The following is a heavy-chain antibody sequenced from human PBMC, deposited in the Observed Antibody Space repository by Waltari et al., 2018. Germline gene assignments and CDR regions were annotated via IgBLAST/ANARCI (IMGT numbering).Heavy chain of an antibody. CDR1: GFTFSSYS. D-gene: IGHD3-22*01. J-gene: IGHJ4*02. V-gene: IGHV3-48*04. CDR3: ARDSYGVVAHFDY. Sequence: EVQLVESGGGLVQPGGSLRLSCAASGFTFSSYSMNWVRQGPGKGLEWVSYIGDSRSTRYYADSVKGRFTISRDNAKNSLYLQMNSLRAEDTAVYYCARDSYGVVAHFDYWGQGTLVTVSS. CDR2: IGDSRSTR.